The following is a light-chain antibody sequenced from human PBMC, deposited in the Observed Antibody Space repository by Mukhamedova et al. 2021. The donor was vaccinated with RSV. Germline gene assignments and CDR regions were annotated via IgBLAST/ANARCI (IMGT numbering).Light chain of an antibody. V-gene: IGKV3-20*01. Sequence: GERATLSCRASQSVSNSYVAWYQQKPGQPPRLLIYGASRRATGIPDRFSGSESGTDFTLTISRLEPEDFAVYYCHQYGKSPWTFG. CDR2: GAS. CDR3: HQYGKSPWT. CDR1: QSVSNSY. J-gene: IGKJ1*01.